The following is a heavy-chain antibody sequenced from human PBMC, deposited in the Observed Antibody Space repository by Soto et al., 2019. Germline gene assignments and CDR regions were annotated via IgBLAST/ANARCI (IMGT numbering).Heavy chain of an antibody. D-gene: IGHD6-19*01. CDR1: GDSVSSPYY. V-gene: IGHV4-4*02. J-gene: IGHJ4*02. CDR2: VFHTGTT. Sequence: QVQLQESGPGLVKPSGTPSLTCAVSGDSVSSPYYWCWVRQPPGKGLEWIGEVFHTGTTSYNPSLRSRVTISMDQSINQFSLDLSSVTAADTAVYYCARSAGWYAVHSWGPGTLVIVSS. CDR3: ARSAGWYAVHS.